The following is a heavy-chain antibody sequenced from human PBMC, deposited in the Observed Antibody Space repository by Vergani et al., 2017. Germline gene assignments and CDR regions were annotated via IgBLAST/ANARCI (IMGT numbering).Heavy chain of an antibody. CDR1: GYSFTIYW. V-gene: IGHV5-51*01. CDR3: ARHSGYSRSWYVDY. CDR2: IYPGDSDT. Sequence: EVQLVQSGAEVKKPGASLNISCKGSGYSFTIYWIGWVRQMPGKGLEWMGIIYPGDSDTRYSPSFQGQVTISADKSISTAYLQWSSLKTSDTAMYYCARHSGYSRSWYVDYWSQGTLVTVSS. J-gene: IGHJ4*02. D-gene: IGHD6-13*01.